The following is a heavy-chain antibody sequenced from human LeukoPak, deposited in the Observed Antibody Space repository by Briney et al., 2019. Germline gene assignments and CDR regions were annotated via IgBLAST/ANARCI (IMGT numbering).Heavy chain of an antibody. CDR2: ISGSGGST. J-gene: IGHJ3*02. Sequence: SGGSLRLSCAASGFTFSSYAMSWVRQAPGKGLEWVSAISGSGGSTYYADSVKGRFTISRDNSKNTLYLQMNSLRAEDTAVYYCAKCGYSSSWAGPRDAFDIWGQGTMVTVSS. CDR1: GFTFSSYA. V-gene: IGHV3-23*01. D-gene: IGHD6-13*01. CDR3: AKCGYSSSWAGPRDAFDI.